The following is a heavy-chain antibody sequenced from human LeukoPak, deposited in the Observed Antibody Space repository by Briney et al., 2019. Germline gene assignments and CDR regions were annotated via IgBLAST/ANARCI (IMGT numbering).Heavy chain of an antibody. V-gene: IGHV4-59*01. J-gene: IGHJ3*02. Sequence: PSETLSLTCTVSGGSISSYYWSWIRQPPGKGLEWIGYIYYSGSTNYNPSLKSRATISVDTSKNQFSLKLSSVTAADTAVYYCASLRFLEWLGAFDIWGQGTMVTVSS. D-gene: IGHD3-3*01. CDR2: IYYSGST. CDR1: GGSISSYY. CDR3: ASLRFLEWLGAFDI.